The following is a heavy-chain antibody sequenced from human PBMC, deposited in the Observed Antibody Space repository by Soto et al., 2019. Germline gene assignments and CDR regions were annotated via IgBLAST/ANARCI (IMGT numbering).Heavy chain of an antibody. D-gene: IGHD2-2*02. CDR3: ARIPNP. Sequence: QLQLQESGSGLVKPSQTLSLTCAVSGGSISSGGYSWSWIRQPPGKGLEWIGYIYHSGSTYYNPSLKSRVTISGDNSKNPFPPEPSSVTAAATALYFFARIPNPRGQGTLVTVSS. V-gene: IGHV4-30-2*01. J-gene: IGHJ5*02. CDR2: IYHSGST. CDR1: GGSISSGGYS.